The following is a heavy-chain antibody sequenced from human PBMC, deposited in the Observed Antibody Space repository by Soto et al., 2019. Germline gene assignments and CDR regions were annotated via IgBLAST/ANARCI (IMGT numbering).Heavy chain of an antibody. CDR3: AGCDGSATYCFFFAY. CDR1: GFTVSNSY. Sequence: EVQVVESGGGLVQSGGSLTLSCAASGFTVSNSYMSWVRQAPGKGLEWVSAIYSGGSTYYADSVKGRFTISRDNSRNTLYLQLNSLRAEDTAVYFCAGCDGSATYCFFFAYWGQGTPVTVSS. D-gene: IGHD3-10*01. CDR2: IYSGGST. J-gene: IGHJ4*02. V-gene: IGHV3-66*01.